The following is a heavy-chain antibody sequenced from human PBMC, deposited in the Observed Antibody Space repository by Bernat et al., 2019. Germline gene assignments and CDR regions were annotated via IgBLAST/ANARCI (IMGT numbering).Heavy chain of an antibody. CDR3: ARGLFTMVRGAHPGWFDP. CDR1: GYTFTSYY. J-gene: IGHJ5*02. Sequence: QVQLVQSGAEVKKPGASVKVSCKASGYTFTSYYMHWVRQAPGQGLEWMGIINPSGGSTSYAQKFQGRVTMTRDTSTSTVYMELSSLRSEDTAVYYCARGLFTMVRGAHPGWFDPWGRGTLVTVSS. D-gene: IGHD3-10*01. CDR2: INPSGGST. V-gene: IGHV1-46*03.